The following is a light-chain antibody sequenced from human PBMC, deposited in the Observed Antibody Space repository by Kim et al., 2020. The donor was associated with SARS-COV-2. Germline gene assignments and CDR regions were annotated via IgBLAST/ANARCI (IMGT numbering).Light chain of an antibody. V-gene: IGKV3-20*01. Sequence: EIVLTQSPGTLSLSPGERATLSCRASQSVSSSYLAWYQQKPGQAPRLLTYGASSRATGIPDRFSGSGSGTDFTLTISRLNPEDFAVYYWQQYGSSTLTFGGGTKVDIK. CDR2: GAS. J-gene: IGKJ4*01. CDR3: QQYGSSTLT. CDR1: QSVSSSY.